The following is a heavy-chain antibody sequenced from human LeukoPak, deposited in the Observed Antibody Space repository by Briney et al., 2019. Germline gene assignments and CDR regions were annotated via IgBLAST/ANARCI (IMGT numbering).Heavy chain of an antibody. J-gene: IGHJ4*02. CDR2: IWYSGST. CDR3: ARSYYYDSSGIPGFDY. D-gene: IGHD3-22*01. CDR1: GGSISSYG. V-gene: IGHV4-59*01. Sequence: SGTLSLTCAVSGGSISSYGWNWVRQPPGKGLEWVADIWYSGSTNYNPSLKSRVTISVDTSKNQFSLKLSSVTAADTGVYYCARSYYYDSSGIPGFDYWGQGTLVTVSS.